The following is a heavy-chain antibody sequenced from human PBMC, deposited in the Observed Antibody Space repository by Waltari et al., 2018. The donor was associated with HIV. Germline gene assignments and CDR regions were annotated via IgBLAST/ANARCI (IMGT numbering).Heavy chain of an antibody. CDR2: IGRSGATT. Sequence: EVQVLESGGGLVQPGGSLRLSCAASGFPFRACSMGWVRQAPGKGLEWVSAIGRSGATTFYADSVKGRFTISRDNSKNTLYLQMNSLRAEDTAVYYCARGHRETVTTLRFDPWGQGTLVTVSS. CDR1: GFPFRACS. V-gene: IGHV3-23*01. CDR3: ARGHRETVTTLRFDP. D-gene: IGHD4-17*01. J-gene: IGHJ5*02.